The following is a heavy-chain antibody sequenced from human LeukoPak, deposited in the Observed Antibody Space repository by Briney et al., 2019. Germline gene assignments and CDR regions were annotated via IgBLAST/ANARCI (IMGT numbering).Heavy chain of an antibody. Sequence: ASVKVSCKASGYTFTGYYMHWVRQAPGQGLEWMGWINPNSGGTNYAQKFQGRVTMTRDTSISTAYMELSRLRSDGTAVYYCARESSGGWYFDLWGRGTLVTVSS. J-gene: IGHJ2*01. D-gene: IGHD3-16*01. V-gene: IGHV1-2*02. CDR1: GYTFTGYY. CDR3: ARESSGGWYFDL. CDR2: INPNSGGT.